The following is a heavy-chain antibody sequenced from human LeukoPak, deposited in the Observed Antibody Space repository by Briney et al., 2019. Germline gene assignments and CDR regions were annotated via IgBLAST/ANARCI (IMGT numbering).Heavy chain of an antibody. V-gene: IGHV1-69*05. CDR1: GGTFSSYA. D-gene: IGHD3-16*01. Sequence: SVKVSCKASGGTFSSYAISWVRQAPGQGLEWMGGIIPIFGTANYAQKFQGRVTITTDESTSTAYMELSSLRSEDTAVYYCARDIMITFGGGHGFDIWGQGTMVTVS. CDR3: ARDIMITFGGGHGFDI. CDR2: IIPIFGTA. J-gene: IGHJ3*02.